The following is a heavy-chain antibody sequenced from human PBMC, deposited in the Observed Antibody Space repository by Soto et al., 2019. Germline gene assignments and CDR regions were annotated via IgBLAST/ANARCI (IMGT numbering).Heavy chain of an antibody. CDR1: GFTFSSYG. V-gene: IGHV3-30*18. D-gene: IGHD3-22*01. CDR3: AKDSYSSGPVEFDY. J-gene: IGHJ4*02. Sequence: GGSLRLSCAASGFTFSSYGMHWVRQAPGKGLEWVAVISYDGSNKYYADSVKGRFTISRDNSKNTLYLQMNSLRAEDTAVYYCAKDSYSSGPVEFDYWGQGTLVTAPQ. CDR2: ISYDGSNK.